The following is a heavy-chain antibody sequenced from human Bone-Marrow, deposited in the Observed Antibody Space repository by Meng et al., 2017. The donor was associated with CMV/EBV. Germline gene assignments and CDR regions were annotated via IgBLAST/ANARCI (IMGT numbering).Heavy chain of an antibody. D-gene: IGHD7-27*01. CDR2: ISGSGGST. J-gene: IGHJ4*02. CDR1: GFTFSSYA. CDR3: AKDRQGLTGAFDY. V-gene: IGHV3-23*01. Sequence: SCSASGFTFSSYAMSWVRQAPGKGLEWVSAISGSGGSTYYADSVKGRFTISRDNSKNTLYLQMNSLRAEDTAVYYCAKDRQGLTGAFDYWGPGHLVNVSS.